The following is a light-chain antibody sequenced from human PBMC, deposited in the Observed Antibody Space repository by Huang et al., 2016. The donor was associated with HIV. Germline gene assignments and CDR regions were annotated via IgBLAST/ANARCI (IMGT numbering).Light chain of an antibody. Sequence: EIVLTQSPATLSLSPGDRATLSCRASKSVGSYLAWYQQKPGQAPRLLIYDVSNRAAGIPARFSGSGSDTDFTLTISNLVPEDFAVYYCQQRFHWPPLTFGGGTKVEIK. V-gene: IGKV3-11*01. J-gene: IGKJ4*01. CDR3: QQRFHWPPLT. CDR1: KSVGSY. CDR2: DVS.